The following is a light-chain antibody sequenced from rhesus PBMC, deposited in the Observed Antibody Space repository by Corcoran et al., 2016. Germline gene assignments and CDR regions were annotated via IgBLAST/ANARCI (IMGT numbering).Light chain of an antibody. CDR1: QRVSSY. V-gene: IGKV3S9*01. Sequence: EIVMTQSPATLSLSPGERATLSCRASQRVSSYVAWYQQKPEQAPSLLIYGASSRATGIPDRFSGRWSGTDFTLPISSLEPEDFAVYYCQQYSNWLTFGGGTKVEIK. CDR3: QQYSNWLT. CDR2: GAS. J-gene: IGKJ4*01.